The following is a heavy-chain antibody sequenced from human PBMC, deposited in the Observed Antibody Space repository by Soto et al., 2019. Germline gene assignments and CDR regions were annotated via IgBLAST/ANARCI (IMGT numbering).Heavy chain of an antibody. V-gene: IGHV4-31*11. CDR3: ARDFERSAIGP. Sequence: SSETLSLTCAVSGGSIISADSDWFWIRKHPGKGLEWIGYIAYSGDTYYNPSLRIRVTISEDTSENKFTLTLKSVTAADTAVYFCARDFERSAIGPWGQGTSVTVSS. CDR2: IAYSGDT. D-gene: IGHD3-9*01. CDR1: GGSIISADSD. J-gene: IGHJ5*02.